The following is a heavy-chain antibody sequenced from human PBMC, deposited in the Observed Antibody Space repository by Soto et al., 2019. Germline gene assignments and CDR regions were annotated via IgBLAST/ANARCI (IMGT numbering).Heavy chain of an antibody. J-gene: IGHJ6*02. V-gene: IGHV4-4*02. D-gene: IGHD2-15*01. CDR1: GGSISSSNW. CDR2: IYHSGST. CDR3: ARHIVVVKGGMDV. Sequence: PSETLSLTCAVSGGSISSSNWWSWVRQPPGKGLEWIGEIYHSGSTNYNPSLKSRVTISVDKSKNQFSLKLSSVTAADTAVYYCARHIVVVKGGMDVWGQGTTVTVSS.